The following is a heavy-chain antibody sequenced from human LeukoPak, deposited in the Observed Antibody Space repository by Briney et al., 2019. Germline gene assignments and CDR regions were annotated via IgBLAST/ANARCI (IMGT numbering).Heavy chain of an antibody. CDR2: ISGSGGST. CDR3: AKEGGVYYDSSGYTY. J-gene: IGHJ4*02. Sequence: PGGSLRLSCAASGFTFSSYAMSWVRQAPGKGLEWVPAISGSGGSTYYADSVKGRFTISRDNSKNTLYLQMNSLRAEDTAVYYCAKEGGVYYDSSGYTYWGQGTLVTVSS. CDR1: GFTFSSYA. V-gene: IGHV3-23*01. D-gene: IGHD3-22*01.